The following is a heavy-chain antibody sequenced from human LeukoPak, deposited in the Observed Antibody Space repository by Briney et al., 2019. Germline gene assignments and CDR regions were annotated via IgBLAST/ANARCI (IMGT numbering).Heavy chain of an antibody. V-gene: IGHV1-18*01. CDR2: ISAYNGNT. CDR3: AREEYYDSSGYKDY. Sequence: ASVKVSCKASGYTFTSYGISWVRQAPGQGLEWMGWISAYNGNTNYAQKLQGRVTMTTDTSTSTAYMELRSLRSDDTAVYYCAREEYYDSSGYKDYWGQGTLVTVSS. CDR1: GYTFTSYG. D-gene: IGHD3-22*01. J-gene: IGHJ4*02.